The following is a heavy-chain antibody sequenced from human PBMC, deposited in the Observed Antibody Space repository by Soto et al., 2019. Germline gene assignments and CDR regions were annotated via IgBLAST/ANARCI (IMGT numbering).Heavy chain of an antibody. D-gene: IGHD6-6*01. Sequence: GESLKISCKGSGYSFTSYWIGWVRQMPGKGLEWMGIIYPGDSDTRYSPSFQGQVTISADKSISTAYLQWSSLKASDTAMYYCARLVAARPKTTGYYYYGMDVWGQGTTVTVSS. CDR3: ARLVAARPKTTGYYYYGMDV. V-gene: IGHV5-51*01. CDR2: IYPGDSDT. J-gene: IGHJ6*02. CDR1: GYSFTSYW.